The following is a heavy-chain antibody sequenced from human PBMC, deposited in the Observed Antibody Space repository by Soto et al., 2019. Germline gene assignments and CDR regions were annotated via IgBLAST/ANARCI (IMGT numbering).Heavy chain of an antibody. CDR2: LYSSGGT. V-gene: IGHV3-53*01. D-gene: IGHD2-15*01. CDR1: GLTVSTNY. J-gene: IGHJ4*02. Sequence: EVQLVESGGGLIQPGGSLRLSCAVSGLTVSTNYMSWVRQAPGKGLEWVSILYSSGGTYYADSVKGRFTISRDNSMNTLYLQMNSLRAEDTAVYYCARGGVCIRGRCPLRGSFDYWGQGALVTVSS. CDR3: ARGGVCIRGRCPLRGSFDY.